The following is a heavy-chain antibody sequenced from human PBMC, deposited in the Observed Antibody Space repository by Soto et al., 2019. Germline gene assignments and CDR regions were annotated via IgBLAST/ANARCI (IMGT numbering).Heavy chain of an antibody. CDR3: ARDMITFGGVIVHYGMDV. CDR1: GFTFSSYG. CDR2: ISYHGSNE. Sequence: QVQLVESGGGVVQPGRSLRLSCAASGFTFSSYGMHWVRQAPGKGLEWVAVISYHGSNEYYADSVKGRFTISRDNSKNTVYLQMNSLRAEDTAVYYCARDMITFGGVIVHYGMDVWGQGTTVTVSS. J-gene: IGHJ6*02. D-gene: IGHD3-16*02. V-gene: IGHV3-30*03.